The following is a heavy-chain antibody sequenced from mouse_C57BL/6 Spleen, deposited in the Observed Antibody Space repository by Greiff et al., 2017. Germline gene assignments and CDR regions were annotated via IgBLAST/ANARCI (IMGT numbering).Heavy chain of an antibody. V-gene: IGHV1-69*01. Sequence: QVQLQQPGAELVMPGASVKLSCKASGYTFTSYWMHWVKQRPGQGLEWIGEIDPSDSYTNYNQKFKGQSTLTVDKSSSTAYMQLSSLTSEDSAVYYCARGNSPSMDYWGQGTSVTVSS. CDR3: ARGNSPSMDY. J-gene: IGHJ4*01. D-gene: IGHD2-1*01. CDR1: GYTFTSYW. CDR2: IDPSDSYT.